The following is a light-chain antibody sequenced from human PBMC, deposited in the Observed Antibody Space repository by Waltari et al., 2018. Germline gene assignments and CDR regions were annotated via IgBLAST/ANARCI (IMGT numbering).Light chain of an antibody. J-gene: IGKJ3*01. CDR3: QQSYTTPFT. CDR1: QSISTS. Sequence: DIQMTQSPPSLSASVGHRVTITCRATQSISTSLNWYQQKPGKAPNLLIYGASSLERGVPSRFSGSGSGTDFTLTISSLHPEDFTTYYCQQSYTTPFTFGPGTKVDLK. CDR2: GAS. V-gene: IGKV1-39*01.